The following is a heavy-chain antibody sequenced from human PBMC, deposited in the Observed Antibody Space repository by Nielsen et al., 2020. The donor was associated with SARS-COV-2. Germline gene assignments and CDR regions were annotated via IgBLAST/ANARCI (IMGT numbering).Heavy chain of an antibody. J-gene: IGHJ6*02. V-gene: IGHV3-30*18. Sequence: GESLKISCAASGFTFNNYGFDWVRQAPGKGLEWVASISYEGSKKYYGDSLTGRFTVSRDTSKNTVYLQMNSLSVEDTAVYHCAKRRAVFMLTFGGEGAIDVWGQGTTVSVSS. D-gene: IGHD3-16*01. CDR3: AKRRAVFMLTFGGEGAIDV. CDR1: GFTFNNYG. CDR2: ISYEGSKK.